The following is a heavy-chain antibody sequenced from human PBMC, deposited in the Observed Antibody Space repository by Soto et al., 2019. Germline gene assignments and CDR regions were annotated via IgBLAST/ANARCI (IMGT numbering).Heavy chain of an antibody. CDR3: AKDQGDASNTFEL. V-gene: IGHV3-23*01. Sequence: EVRLSESGGGLVQPGGSLRLSCAASEFTFSRYAMIWVRQAPGKGLEWVSTIRGSGDSTFYADSVKGRFTVSRDNSENTLYLQMNSLRAEDTDFYYCAKDQGDASNTFELWGQGTLVTVSS. D-gene: IGHD1-26*01. CDR2: IRGSGDST. J-gene: IGHJ4*02. CDR1: EFTFSRYA.